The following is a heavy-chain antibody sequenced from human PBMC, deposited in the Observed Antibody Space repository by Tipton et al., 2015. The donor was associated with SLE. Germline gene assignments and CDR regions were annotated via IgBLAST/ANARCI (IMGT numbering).Heavy chain of an antibody. Sequence: QLVQSGAEVKTPGASVKVSCKASGYTFTSYDINWVRQAAGQGLEWMGWMNPNSGNTGYAQKFQGRVTITMNTSISTAYMDLSSLRSEDTAVYYCAGWSKGYRAFDIWGQGTMVSVSS. CDR2: MNPNSGNT. CDR3: AGWSKGYRAFDI. V-gene: IGHV1-8*03. CDR1: GYTFTSYD. J-gene: IGHJ3*02. D-gene: IGHD2-15*01.